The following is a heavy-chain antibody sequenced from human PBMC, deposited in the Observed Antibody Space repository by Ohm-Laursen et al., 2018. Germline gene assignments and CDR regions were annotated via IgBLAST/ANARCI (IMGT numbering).Heavy chain of an antibody. J-gene: IGHJ2*01. Sequence: SLRLSCAASGFTFSSYAMHWVRQAPGKGLEWVAVISYHGSNEYYADSVKGRFTISRDNSKNTLYLQLNSLRAEDTAVYYCAKPGDYLYWFFDLWGRGTQVTVSS. CDR1: GFTFSSYA. D-gene: IGHD4-17*01. CDR2: ISYHGSNE. CDR3: AKPGDYLYWFFDL. V-gene: IGHV3-30*18.